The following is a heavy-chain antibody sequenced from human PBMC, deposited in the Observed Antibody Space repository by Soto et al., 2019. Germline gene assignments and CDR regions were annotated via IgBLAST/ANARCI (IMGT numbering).Heavy chain of an antibody. D-gene: IGHD3-3*01. CDR2: IIPIFGTA. CDR1: GGTFSSYA. V-gene: IGHV1-69*06. J-gene: IGHJ6*02. CDR3: ASPTREWLPPARDYYYGMDV. Sequence: QVQLVQSGAEVKKPGSSVKVSCKASGGTFSSYAISWVRQAPGQGLEWMGGIIPIFGTANYAQKFQGRVTITADKSTSTAYMELSSLRSEDTAVYYCASPTREWLPPARDYYYGMDVWGQGPKVTVSS.